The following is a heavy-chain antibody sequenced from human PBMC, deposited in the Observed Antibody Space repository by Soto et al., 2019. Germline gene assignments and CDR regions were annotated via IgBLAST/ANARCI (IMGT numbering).Heavy chain of an antibody. Sequence: SVKVSCKASGGTFSSYTISWVRQAPGQGLEWMGRIIPILGIANYAQKFQGRVTITADKSTSTAYMELSSLTADDTAIYYCAKGLNVSMLRGLNFECWGQGTQVTVSS. CDR2: IIPILGIA. CDR1: GGTFSSYT. D-gene: IGHD3-10*01. J-gene: IGHJ4*02. CDR3: AKGLNVSMLRGLNFEC. V-gene: IGHV1-69*02.